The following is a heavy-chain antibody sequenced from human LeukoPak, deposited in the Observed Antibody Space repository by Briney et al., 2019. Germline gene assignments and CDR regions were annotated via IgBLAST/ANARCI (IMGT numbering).Heavy chain of an antibody. V-gene: IGHV3-74*01. CDR3: ARGRGWYFDL. D-gene: IGHD3-10*01. CDR2: INSDGRII. CDR1: GFTFSNYW. Sequence: GGSLRLSCAASGFTFSNYWMHWVRQVPGKGLVWVSHINSDGRIINYADSVKGRFTISRDNAKNTLYLQMNSLRVEDTAVYHCARGRGWYFDLWGRGTLVTVSS. J-gene: IGHJ2*01.